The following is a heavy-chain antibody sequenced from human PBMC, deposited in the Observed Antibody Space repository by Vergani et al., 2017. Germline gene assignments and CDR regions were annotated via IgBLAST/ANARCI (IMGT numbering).Heavy chain of an antibody. J-gene: IGHJ2*01. D-gene: IGHD2-15*01. CDR3: ARAYCSGTLGWCFDL. Sequence: QVQLVESGGGVVQPGRSLRLSCAASGFTFSSYAMHWVRQAPGKGLEWVAVISYDGSNKYYADSVKGRFTISRDNSKNTLYLQMNSLRAEDTAVYYCARAYCSGTLGWCFDLWGRGTLVTVPS. CDR2: ISYDGSNK. V-gene: IGHV3-30-3*01. CDR1: GFTFSSYA.